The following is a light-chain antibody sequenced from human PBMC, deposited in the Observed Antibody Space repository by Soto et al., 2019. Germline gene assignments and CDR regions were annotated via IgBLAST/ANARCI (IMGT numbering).Light chain of an antibody. Sequence: DIQMTQSPSSLSASVGDRVTITCRASQSISSYLNWYQQKPEREPTLLIYAASCLQSEVPSRFSGSGSGTDFPLTISSLQPEDFATYYCQQSYSTPRSLTVGEGTKVEIK. CDR1: QSISSY. J-gene: IGKJ4*01. CDR3: QQSYSTPRSLT. CDR2: AAS. V-gene: IGKV1-39*01.